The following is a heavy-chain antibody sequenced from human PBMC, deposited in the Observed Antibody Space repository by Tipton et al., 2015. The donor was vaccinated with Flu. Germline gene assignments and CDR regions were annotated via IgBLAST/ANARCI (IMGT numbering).Heavy chain of an antibody. CDR1: GGSISSYNW. CDR2: IYHSGTA. D-gene: IGHD5-18*01. Sequence: TLSLTCGVSGGSISSYNWWNWVRQPPGKGLEWIGEIYHSGTANYNPSLKSRVTISVDESKNQFFLKLTSVTAADTAVYYCARNNARGGYSYGSTGFDPWGQGILVTVPS. J-gene: IGHJ5*02. V-gene: IGHV4-4*02. CDR3: ARNNARGGYSYGSTGFDP.